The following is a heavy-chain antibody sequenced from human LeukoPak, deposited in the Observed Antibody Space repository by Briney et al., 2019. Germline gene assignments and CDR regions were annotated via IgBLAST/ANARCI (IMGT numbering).Heavy chain of an antibody. CDR1: GFTFSSYS. D-gene: IGHD4-11*01. Sequence: GGSLRLSCAASGFTFSSYSMNWVRQAPGKGLEWVSGIRGSGGSSNYADSVKGRFTISRDNSKYTLYLQMNSLRVEDTAVYYCAKDSGDYFSNYQTGWGQGTLVTVSS. CDR2: IRGSGGSS. J-gene: IGHJ4*02. CDR3: AKDSGDYFSNYQTG. V-gene: IGHV3-23*01.